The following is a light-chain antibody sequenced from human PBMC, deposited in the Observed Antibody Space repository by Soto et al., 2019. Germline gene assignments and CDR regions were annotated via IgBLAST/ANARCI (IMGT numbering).Light chain of an antibody. V-gene: IGKV3-15*01. CDR2: GAS. J-gene: IGKJ1*01. CDR3: QQYNNWWT. Sequence: EILMTQSPATLSVSPGERATLSCRASQSVDRNLAWYQQKPGQAPRLLIYGASTRATGISARFSGSGSGTEFTLTISSRQSEDFGVYYCQQYNNWWTFGQGTKVEI. CDR1: QSVDRN.